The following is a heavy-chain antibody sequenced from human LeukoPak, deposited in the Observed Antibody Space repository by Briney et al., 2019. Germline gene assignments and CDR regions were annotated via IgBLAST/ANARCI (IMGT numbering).Heavy chain of an antibody. V-gene: IGHV4-39*01. CDR2: IYYSGNT. Sequence: SETLSLTCTVSGGSISSSSYYWGWIRQPPGKGLEWIGSIYYSGNTYYNPSLKSRVTISVDTSKNQFSLKLSSVTAADTAVYYCARRGGWYPDYFDYWGQGTLVTVSS. CDR1: GGSISSSSYY. J-gene: IGHJ4*02. CDR3: ARRGGWYPDYFDY. D-gene: IGHD6-19*01.